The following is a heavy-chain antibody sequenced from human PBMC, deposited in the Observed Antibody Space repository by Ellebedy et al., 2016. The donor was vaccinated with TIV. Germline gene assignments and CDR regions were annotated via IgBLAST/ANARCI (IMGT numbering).Heavy chain of an antibody. CDR1: GGSISSSSHY. D-gene: IGHD5/OR15-5a*01. V-gene: IGHV4-39*07. J-gene: IGHJ6*03. CDR3: ARGMWVPVSGTSSYYYFMDA. CDR2: IYYGGST. Sequence: MPGGSLRLSCTVSGGSISSSSHYWGWIRQPPGKGLEWIGNIYYGGSTYYNPSLKSRVTISVDTSKNQFSLHLHSVTPEDTAVYFCARGMWVPVSGTSSYYYFMDAWGKGTTVIVSS.